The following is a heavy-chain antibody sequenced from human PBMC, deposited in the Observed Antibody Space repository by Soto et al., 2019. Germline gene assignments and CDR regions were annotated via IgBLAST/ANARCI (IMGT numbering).Heavy chain of an antibody. V-gene: IGHV2-5*02. D-gene: IGHD3-3*01. CDR1: GFSLTTSGVG. CDR2: IYWDDDK. Sequence: GSGPTLVNPRQTLTLTCTFSGFSLTTSGVGVGWIRQSPGKAPEWLALIYWDDDKRYSPSLKSRLTITKDTSKNQVVLTMADLDPADTATYYCAHRVLRTVFGLVTTPAIYFDIWGQGTPVTVSS. CDR3: AHRVLRTVFGLVTTPAIYFDI. J-gene: IGHJ4*02.